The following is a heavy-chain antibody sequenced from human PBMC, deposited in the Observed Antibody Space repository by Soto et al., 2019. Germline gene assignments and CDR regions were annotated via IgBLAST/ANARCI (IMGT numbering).Heavy chain of an antibody. CDR3: ARPIAVAGTYGMDV. CDR2: IYPGDSDT. J-gene: IGHJ6*02. CDR1: GFSFASSW. D-gene: IGHD6-19*01. V-gene: IGHV5-51*01. Sequence: GESLKISCKDFGFSFASSWIGWVRQMPGKGLEWMGVIYPGDSDTRYSPSFQGQVTISADKSISTAYLQWSSLKASDTAMYYCARPIAVAGTYGMDVWGQGTTVTVS.